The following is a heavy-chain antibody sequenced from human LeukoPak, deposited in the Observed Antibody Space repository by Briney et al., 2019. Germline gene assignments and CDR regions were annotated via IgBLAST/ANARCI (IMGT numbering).Heavy chain of an antibody. CDR2: IYYSGRT. D-gene: IGHD3-3*01. CDR3: ARQRFLEWLLFDY. Sequence: KTSETLSLTCTVSGGSISSSSYYWGWIRQPPGKGLEWIGSIYYSGRTYYNPSLKSRVTISVDTSKTQFSLKLSSVTAADTAVYYCARQRFLEWLLFDYWGQGTLVTVSS. CDR1: GGSISSSSYY. V-gene: IGHV4-39*01. J-gene: IGHJ4*02.